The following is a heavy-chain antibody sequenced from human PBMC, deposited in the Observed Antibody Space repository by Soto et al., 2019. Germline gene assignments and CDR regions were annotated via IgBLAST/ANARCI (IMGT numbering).Heavy chain of an antibody. Sequence: QVQLVQSGAEVKNPGASVKVSCKTSGYTFTKYGVGWVRQAPGQGLEWMGWISGSSGNANYAEKVQGRITLTTDTSTSKAYIELRSLRSDDTAVYYCAREMAGLGGEYDYWGQGNLVTVSS. J-gene: IGHJ4*02. D-gene: IGHD3-16*01. CDR1: GYTFTKYG. V-gene: IGHV1-18*01. CDR3: AREMAGLGGEYDY. CDR2: ISGSSGNA.